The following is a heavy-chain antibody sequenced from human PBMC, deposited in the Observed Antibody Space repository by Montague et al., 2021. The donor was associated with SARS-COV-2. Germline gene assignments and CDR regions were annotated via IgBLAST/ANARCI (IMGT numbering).Heavy chain of an antibody. V-gene: IGHV3-30*18. Sequence: SLRLSCAASGFTFSSYGIHWVRQAPGKGLEWVAVISYDGSNKHYADSVKGRFTISRDNSKNTLYLRMNSLRAEDTAVYYCAKDQGDCSSSRCFRGWTYYYCGMDVWGQGTTVTVSS. D-gene: IGHD2-2*01. CDR3: AKDQGDCSSSRCFRGWTYYYCGMDV. CDR2: ISYDGSNK. CDR1: GFTFSSYG. J-gene: IGHJ6*02.